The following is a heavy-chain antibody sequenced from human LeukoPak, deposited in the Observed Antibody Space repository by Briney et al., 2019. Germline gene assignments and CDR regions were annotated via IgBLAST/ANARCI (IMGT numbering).Heavy chain of an antibody. CDR2: IYYSGST. Sequence: SETLSLTCTVSGGSISSYYWSWIRQPPGKGLEWIGYIYYSGSTNYNPSLKSRVTISVDTSKNQFSLKLSSVTAADTAVYYCARGPDILTGRLYYGMDVWGQGTTVTVSS. CDR1: GGSISSYY. V-gene: IGHV4-59*08. D-gene: IGHD3-9*01. CDR3: ARGPDILTGRLYYGMDV. J-gene: IGHJ6*02.